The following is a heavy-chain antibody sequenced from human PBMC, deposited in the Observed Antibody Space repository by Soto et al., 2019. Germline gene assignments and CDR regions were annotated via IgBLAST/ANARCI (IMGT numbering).Heavy chain of an antibody. CDR1: GYTFTSYY. D-gene: IGHD6-19*01. CDR3: ARESSGWYV. J-gene: IGHJ4*02. V-gene: IGHV1-46*01. CDR2: INPSGGST. Sequence: ASVKGSCTASGYTFTSYYIHWVRQAPGQGLEWMGIINPSGGSTSYAQKFQGRVTMTRDTSTSTVYMELSSLRSEDTAVYYCARESSGWYVWGQGTLVTVSS.